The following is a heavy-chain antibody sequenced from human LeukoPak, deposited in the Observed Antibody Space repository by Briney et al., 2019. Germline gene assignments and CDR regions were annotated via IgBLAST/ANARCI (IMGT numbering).Heavy chain of an antibody. CDR3: ARTSRHFYNSGGNSIPWPDGMDV. Sequence: SETLSLTCTVSGASISNYYWTWMRQAPGKGLEWIGYVYYTGSTNYNPSLKSRATISLDTSKNQFFLKLSAVTAADTAVYYCARTSRHFYNSGGNSIPWPDGMDVWGQGTTVTVSS. D-gene: IGHD3-10*01. CDR2: VYYTGST. V-gene: IGHV4-59*01. J-gene: IGHJ6*02. CDR1: GASISNYY.